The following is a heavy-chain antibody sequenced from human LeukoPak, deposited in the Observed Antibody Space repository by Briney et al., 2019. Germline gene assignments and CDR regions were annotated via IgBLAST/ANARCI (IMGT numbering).Heavy chain of an antibody. J-gene: IGHJ4*02. CDR2: ISKDGSNK. CDR1: GFTFSSYA. Sequence: GGSLRLSCVASGFTFSSYAMHWVRQAPGKGLEWVAVISKDGSNKYYADSVKGRFAISRDNFKNTLYLQMNSLRADDTALYYCARDWYSSNWYGNSFDYWGQGILVSVSS. D-gene: IGHD6-13*01. CDR3: ARDWYSSNWYGNSFDY. V-gene: IGHV3-30*09.